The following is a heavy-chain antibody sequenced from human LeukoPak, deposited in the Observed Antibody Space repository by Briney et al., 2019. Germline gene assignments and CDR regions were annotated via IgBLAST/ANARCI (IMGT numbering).Heavy chain of an antibody. J-gene: IGHJ4*02. V-gene: IGHV4-34*01. CDR2: INHSGGT. CDR3: AREVRDVWSYFDY. CDR1: GGSFSGYY. Sequence: SETLSLTCAVYGGSFSGYYWSWIRQPPGEGLEWIGEINHSGGTNYNPSLKSRVTISVDTSKNQFSLKLSSVTAADTAVYYCAREVRDVWSYFDYWGQETLVTVSS. D-gene: IGHD3-16*01.